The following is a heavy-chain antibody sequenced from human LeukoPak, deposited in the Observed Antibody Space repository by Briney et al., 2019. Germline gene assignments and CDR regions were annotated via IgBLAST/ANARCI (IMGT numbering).Heavy chain of an antibody. CDR3: ARDFYRLGGYSYGCWFEP. CDR2: IFTSGTT. V-gene: IGHV4-4*07. D-gene: IGHD5-18*01. CDR1: GGSISSYY. Sequence: SETLSLTCSVSGGSISSYYWMWIRQPAGKGREWIGRIFTSGTTNYNPSLKSRVTMSVDMSKNQFSLKLSSVTAADTAVYFCARDFYRLGGYSYGCWFEPWGEGTLVTVSS. J-gene: IGHJ5*02.